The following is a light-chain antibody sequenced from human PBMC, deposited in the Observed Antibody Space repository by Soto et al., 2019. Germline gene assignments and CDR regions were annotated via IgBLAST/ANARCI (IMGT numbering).Light chain of an antibody. V-gene: IGKV1-5*01. Sequence: DIQITQSPSTLSGSVGDGVTIPCRASQTISSWLAWYQQKPGEAPKLLIYDASALPRGVPSRFSGSGSGTKFTLTIASLQPDDFATYYCQQYETFSGTFGPGTKVDI. CDR2: DAS. CDR3: QQYETFSGT. CDR1: QTISSW. J-gene: IGKJ1*01.